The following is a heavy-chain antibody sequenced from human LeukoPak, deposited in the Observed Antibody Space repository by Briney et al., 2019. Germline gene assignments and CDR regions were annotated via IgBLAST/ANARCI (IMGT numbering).Heavy chain of an antibody. V-gene: IGHV3-33*06. CDR3: AKDGTGGISSGWYYPWFDP. J-gene: IGHJ5*02. CDR2: IWYDGSNK. CDR1: GFTFSSYG. Sequence: GRSLRLSCAASGFTFSSYGMHWVRQAPGKGLEWVAVIWYDGSNKYYADSVKGRFTISRDNSKNTLYLQMNSLRAEDTAVYYCAKDGTGGISSGWYYPWFDPWGQGTLVTVSS. D-gene: IGHD6-19*01.